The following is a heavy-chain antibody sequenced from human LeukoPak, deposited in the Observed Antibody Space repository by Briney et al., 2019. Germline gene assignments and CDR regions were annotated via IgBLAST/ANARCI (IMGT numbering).Heavy chain of an antibody. D-gene: IGHD1-26*01. V-gene: IGHV4-61*05. CDR2: IYYGGST. Sequence: KSSETLSLTCTVSGGSISSSSYYWGWIRQPPGKGLEWIGYIYYGGSTDYNPSLKSRVTISVDTSKNQFSLKLSSVTAADTAVYYCARWSRAYSGSYLDAFDIWGQGTMVTVSS. CDR1: GGSISSSSYY. J-gene: IGHJ3*02. CDR3: ARWSRAYSGSYLDAFDI.